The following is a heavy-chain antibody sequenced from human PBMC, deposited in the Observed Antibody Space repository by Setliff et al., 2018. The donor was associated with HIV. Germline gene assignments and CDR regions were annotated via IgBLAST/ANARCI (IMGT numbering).Heavy chain of an antibody. V-gene: IGHV4-34*01. D-gene: IGHD3-10*01. Sequence: PSETLSLPCAVYGGSFSGYYWSWIRQSPGKGLEWIGEINHSGSTNYNPSLKSRVTILGDTSKNQFSLKLSSVTAADTAVYYCARRAGSDYFTRFDYWGQGTLVTVSS. J-gene: IGHJ4*02. CDR1: GGSFSGYY. CDR3: ARRAGSDYFTRFDY. CDR2: INHSGST.